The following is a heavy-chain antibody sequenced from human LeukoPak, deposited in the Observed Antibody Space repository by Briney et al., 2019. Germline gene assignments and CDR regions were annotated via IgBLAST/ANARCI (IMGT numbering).Heavy chain of an antibody. CDR2: ISYDGSNK. D-gene: IGHD1-26*01. Sequence: RPGGSLRLSCAASGFTFSSYAMHWVRQAPGKGLEWVAVISYDGSNKYYADSVKGRFTISRDNSKNTLYPQMNSLRAEDTAVYYCARDLGVLRRYDAFDIWGQGTMVTVSS. CDR1: GFTFSSYA. J-gene: IGHJ3*02. CDR3: ARDLGVLRRYDAFDI. V-gene: IGHV3-30-3*01.